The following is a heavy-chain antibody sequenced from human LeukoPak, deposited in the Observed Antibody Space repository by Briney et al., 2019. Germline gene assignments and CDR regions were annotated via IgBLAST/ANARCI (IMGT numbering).Heavy chain of an antibody. Sequence: SETLSLTCTVSGYSISSGYYWGWIRQPPGKGLEWIGSGSTYYNPSLKSRVTISVDTSKNQFSLKLSSVTAADTAVYYCARDLRIYDYGDYEPKGAFDIWGQGTMVTVSS. CDR1: GYSISSGYY. D-gene: IGHD4-17*01. CDR2: SGST. V-gene: IGHV4-38-2*02. J-gene: IGHJ3*02. CDR3: ARDLRIYDYGDYEPKGAFDI.